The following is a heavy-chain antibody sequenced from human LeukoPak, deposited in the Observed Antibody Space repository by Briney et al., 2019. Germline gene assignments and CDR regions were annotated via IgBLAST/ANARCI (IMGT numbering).Heavy chain of an antibody. J-gene: IGHJ3*02. CDR3: AREPSYLLWFGKKDDAFDI. V-gene: IGHV3-74*01. D-gene: IGHD3-10*01. CDR2: INSGGSST. CDR1: GFTFSSYW. Sequence: QPGGSLRLSCAASGFTFSSYWMHWVRQAPGKGLVWVSRINSGGSSTSYADSVKGRFTISRDNSKNTLYLQMNSLRAEDTAVYYCAREPSYLLWFGKKDDAFDIWGQGTMVTVSS.